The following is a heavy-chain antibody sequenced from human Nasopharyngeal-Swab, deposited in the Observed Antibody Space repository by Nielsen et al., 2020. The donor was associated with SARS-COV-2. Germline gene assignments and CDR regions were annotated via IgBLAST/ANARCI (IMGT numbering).Heavy chain of an antibody. Sequence: SETLSLTCTVSGGSISSYYWSWIRQPPGKGLEWIGYIYYSGSTNYNPSLKSRVTISVDTSKNQFSLKLSSVTAADTAVYYCARLVLGYCSSTSCYTGLKFDPWGQGTLVTVSS. CDR3: ARLVLGYCSSTSCYTGLKFDP. V-gene: IGHV4-59*08. J-gene: IGHJ5*02. CDR1: GGSISSYY. CDR2: IYYSGST. D-gene: IGHD2-2*02.